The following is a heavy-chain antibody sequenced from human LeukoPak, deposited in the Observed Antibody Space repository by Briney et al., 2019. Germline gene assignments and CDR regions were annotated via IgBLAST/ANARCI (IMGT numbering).Heavy chain of an antibody. D-gene: IGHD6-13*01. V-gene: IGHV5-51*01. J-gene: IGHJ4*02. CDR3: ARRIAAAGRYYFDS. Sequence: GESLKISCKGSGYTFTSYWIGWVRQMPGKGLEWMGIIYPGDSGTRYSPSFQGQVTISADKSISTAYLQWSSLKASDTAMYFCARRIAAAGRYYFDSWGQGTLVTVSS. CDR2: IYPGDSGT. CDR1: GYTFTSYW.